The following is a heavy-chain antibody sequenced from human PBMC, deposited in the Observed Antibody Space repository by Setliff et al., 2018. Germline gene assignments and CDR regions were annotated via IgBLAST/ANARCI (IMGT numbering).Heavy chain of an antibody. CDR1: GASINSHY. Sequence: SETLSLTCTVSGASINSHYWSWIRQPPGKGLEWIGLFFYSGDSRYNPSLKSRVTMSVDTSKNQFSLNLNSVTAADTGVYYCASCRYQVPYDYWGQGILVTVSS. D-gene: IGHD2-2*01. V-gene: IGHV4-59*08. CDR3: ASCRYQVPYDY. J-gene: IGHJ4*02. CDR2: FFYSGDS.